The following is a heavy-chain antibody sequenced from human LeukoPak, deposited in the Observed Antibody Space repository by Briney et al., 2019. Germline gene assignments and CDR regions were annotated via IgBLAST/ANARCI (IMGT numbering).Heavy chain of an antibody. CDR3: ARADWLSEFDS. CDR1: GFTFSRYW. V-gene: IGHV3-74*01. D-gene: IGHD3-9*01. J-gene: IGHJ4*02. Sequence: GGSLRLSCAASGFTFSRYWMHWVRQAPGKGLVWVSRINSDGSSTSYADSVKGRFTISRDNGKNTLYLQMNSLRAEDTAVYYCARADWLSEFDSWGQGTLVTVSS. CDR2: INSDGSST.